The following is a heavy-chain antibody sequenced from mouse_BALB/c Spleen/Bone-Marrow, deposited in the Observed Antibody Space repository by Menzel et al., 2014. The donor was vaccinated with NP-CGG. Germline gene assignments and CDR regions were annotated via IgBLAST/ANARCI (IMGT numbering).Heavy chain of an antibody. V-gene: IGHV1-18*01. D-gene: IGHD1-1*01. CDR3: XXXYGXXYWYFDV. CDR2: INPYNGGT. Sequence: EVQLQQSGPELVKPGASMKISCKASGYSFTGYTMNWVKQSHGKNLEWIGLINPYNGGTSYNQKFKGKATLTVDKSSSTAYMELLXLTSEDSAVXYXXXXYGXXYWYFDVWGXGTTVTVSS. J-gene: IGHJ1*01. CDR1: GYSFTGYT.